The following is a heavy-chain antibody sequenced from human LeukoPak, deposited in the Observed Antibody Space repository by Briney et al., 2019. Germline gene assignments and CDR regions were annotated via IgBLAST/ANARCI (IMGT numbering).Heavy chain of an antibody. CDR3: ARDTAVAGTWYFDL. CDR2: IYYSGST. Sequence: SETLSLTCTVSSGSMSSYYWSWIRQPPGKGLEWIGYIYYSGSTNYNPSLKSRVTISVDTSKNQFSLKLSSVTAADTAVYYCARDTAVAGTWYFDLWGRGTLVTVSS. D-gene: IGHD6-19*01. J-gene: IGHJ2*01. CDR1: SGSMSSYY. V-gene: IGHV4-59*01.